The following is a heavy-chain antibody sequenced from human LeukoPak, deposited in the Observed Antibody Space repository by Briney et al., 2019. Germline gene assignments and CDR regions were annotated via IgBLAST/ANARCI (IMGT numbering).Heavy chain of an antibody. CDR3: ARGEVSVYFDY. Sequence: SQTLSLTCTVSGGSISSGGYYWSWIRQPPGTGLEWIGYIYHSGSTYYNPSLKSRVTISVDRSKNQFSLKLSSVTAADTAVYYCARGEVSVYFDYWGQGTLVTVSS. CDR1: GGSISSGGYY. V-gene: IGHV4-30-2*01. J-gene: IGHJ4*02. CDR2: IYHSGST.